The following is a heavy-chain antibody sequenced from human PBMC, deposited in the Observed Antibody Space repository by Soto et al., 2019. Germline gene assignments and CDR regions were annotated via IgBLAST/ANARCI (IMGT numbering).Heavy chain of an antibody. Sequence: QVQLVESGGGVVQPGRSLRLSCAASGFTFSSYAMHWVRQAPGKGLEWVAVISYDGSNNYYADSVKGRFTISRDNSNNTLYLHMNSLRAEDTAVYYCSRGYECDYFHYWVQGTLVTVS. CDR3: SRGYECDYFHY. CDR1: GFTFSSYA. D-gene: IGHD3-16*01. J-gene: IGHJ4*02. V-gene: IGHV3-30-3*01. CDR2: ISYDGSNN.